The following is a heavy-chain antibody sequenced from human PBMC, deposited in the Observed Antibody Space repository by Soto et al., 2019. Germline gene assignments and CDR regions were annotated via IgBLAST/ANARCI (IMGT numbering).Heavy chain of an antibody. CDR1: GYSFTSYW. CDR2: IDPGDSYT. V-gene: IGHV5-10-1*01. CDR3: ARTVGYCISTSCFSRQPDY. D-gene: IGHD2-2*01. J-gene: IGHJ4*02. Sequence: GESLKISCKGSGYSFTSYWISWVRQMPGKGLEWMGRIDPGDSYTNYSPSFQGHVTISADKSISTAYLQWSSLKASDTAMYYCARTVGYCISTSCFSRQPDYWGQGTLVTVSS.